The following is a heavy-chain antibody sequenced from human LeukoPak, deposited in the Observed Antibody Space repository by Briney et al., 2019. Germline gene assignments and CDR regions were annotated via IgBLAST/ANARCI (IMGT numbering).Heavy chain of an antibody. CDR1: GFTFSSYA. Sequence: GGSLRLSCAASGFTFSSYAMNWVRQAPGKGLEWVSGTGSTGVSTFYADSVKGRFTVSRDNSKNTLSLQMNSLRAEDTAVYYCAKDPGVVPAHYFDYWGQATLVTASS. CDR2: TGSTGVST. CDR3: AKDPGVVPAHYFDY. J-gene: IGHJ4*02. D-gene: IGHD2-2*01. V-gene: IGHV3-23*01.